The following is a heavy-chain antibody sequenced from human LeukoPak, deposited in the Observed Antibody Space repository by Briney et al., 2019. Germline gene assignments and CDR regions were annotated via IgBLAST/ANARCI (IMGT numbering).Heavy chain of an antibody. CDR3: ARGAQLTDY. D-gene: IGHD6-13*01. CDR2: IGPDGGTT. J-gene: IGHJ4*02. Sequence: GGSLRLSCAASGFTFYTYGMHWVRQAPGKGLEYVSGIGPDGGTTYYTNSVKGRFTISRDNSKYMLYLQMGSLTADDMAVYYCARGAQLTDYWGQGTLVTVSS. CDR1: GFTFYTYG. V-gene: IGHV3-64*01.